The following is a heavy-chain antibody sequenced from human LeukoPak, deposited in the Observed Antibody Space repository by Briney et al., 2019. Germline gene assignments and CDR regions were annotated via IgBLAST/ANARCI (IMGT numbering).Heavy chain of an antibody. CDR1: GFTFSSYA. CDR3: AKGSVLLWFGGFAP. D-gene: IGHD3-10*01. Sequence: GGSLRLSCAASGFTFSSYAMIWVRQAPGKGLEWVSAISGSGGSTYYADSVKGRFTISRDNSRNTLYLQMNSLRAEDTAVYYCAKGSVLLWFGGFAPWGQGTLVTVSS. CDR2: ISGSGGST. J-gene: IGHJ5*02. V-gene: IGHV3-23*01.